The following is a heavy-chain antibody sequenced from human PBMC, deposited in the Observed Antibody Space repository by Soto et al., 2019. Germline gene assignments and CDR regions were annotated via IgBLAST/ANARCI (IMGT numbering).Heavy chain of an antibody. D-gene: IGHD4-4*01. CDR1: GYTFTSYD. CDR2: MNPNSGNT. J-gene: IGHJ4*02. V-gene: IGHV1-8*01. CDR3: ARCDLEGIYSKDYYFDY. Sequence: GASVKVSCKASGYTFTSYDINWVRQATGQGLEWMGWMNPNSGNTGYAQKFQGRVTMTRNTSISTAYMELSSLRSEDTAVYYCARCDLEGIYSKDYYFDYWGKGTLVTVSS.